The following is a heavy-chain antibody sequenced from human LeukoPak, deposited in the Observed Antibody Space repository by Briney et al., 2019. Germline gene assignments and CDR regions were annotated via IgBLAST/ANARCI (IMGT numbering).Heavy chain of an antibody. CDR1: GGSISSGGYS. V-gene: IGHV4-30-2*01. J-gene: IGHJ6*02. CDR2: IYHSGST. D-gene: IGHD5-24*01. Sequence: SQTLSLTCAVPGGSISSGGYSWSWIRQPPGKGLEWIGYIYHSGSTYYNPSLKSRVTISVDRSKNQFSLKLSSVTAADTAVYYCASDDGVGMDVWGQGTTVTVSS. CDR3: ASDDGVGMDV.